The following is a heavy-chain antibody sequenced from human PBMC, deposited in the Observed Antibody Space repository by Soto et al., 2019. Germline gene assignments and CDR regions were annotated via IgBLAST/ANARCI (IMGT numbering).Heavy chain of an antibody. J-gene: IGHJ4*02. D-gene: IGHD2-2*01. Sequence: PSETLSLTCTVSGVSISSPHHNWSWIRQYPGKGLEWIGFIHYSGTTYYNPSLKSRVAISVDTSRNDFSLRLSSVTAADTAIYYCAKRPACPNPGCHVQGHHYFDCWGQGTLVTVSS. V-gene: IGHV4-31*03. CDR2: IHYSGTT. CDR1: GVSISSPHHN. CDR3: AKRPACPNPGCHVQGHHYFDC.